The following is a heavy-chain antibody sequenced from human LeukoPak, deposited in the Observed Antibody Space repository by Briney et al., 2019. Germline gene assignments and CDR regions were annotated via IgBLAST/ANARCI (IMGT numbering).Heavy chain of an antibody. CDR2: IYSGGST. D-gene: IGHD2-15*01. J-gene: IGHJ4*02. CDR1: GGSISSSDYF. CDR3: ARVGVAAKSSRYFDY. Sequence: PSETLSLTCTVAGGSISSSDYFWGWIRQPPGKGLEWIGTIYSGGSTYYNPSLKSRGTMSVDTSKSRFSLNLTSVTAADTAVYYCARVGVAAKSSRYFDYWGQGTLVTVSS. V-gene: IGHV4-39*01.